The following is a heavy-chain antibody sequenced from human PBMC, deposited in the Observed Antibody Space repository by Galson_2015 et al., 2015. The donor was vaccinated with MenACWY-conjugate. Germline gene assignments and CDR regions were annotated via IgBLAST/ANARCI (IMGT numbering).Heavy chain of an antibody. V-gene: IGHV3-23*01. CDR3: AKFDGSGTYSYYFDY. CDR2: ISDNSDYK. CDR1: GFTFSNYA. D-gene: IGHD3-10*01. J-gene: IGHJ4*02. Sequence: SLRLSCAASGFTFSNYAMTWVRQAPGKGLEWVSAISDNSDYKHYADSVKGRFTISRDNSKNTLYLQMNSLRAADTAVYYCAKFDGSGTYSYYFDYWGQGTLVTVSS.